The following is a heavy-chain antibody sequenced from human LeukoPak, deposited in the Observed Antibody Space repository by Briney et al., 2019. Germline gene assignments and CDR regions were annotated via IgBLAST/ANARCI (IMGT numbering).Heavy chain of an antibody. CDR2: ISSSSSYI. V-gene: IGHV3-21*01. D-gene: IGHD5-12*01. CDR1: GFTFSTYS. Sequence: PGGSLRLSCAASGFTFSTYSMSWARQAPGKGLEWVSSISSSSSYIYYADSVKGRFTISRDNAKNSLYLQLNNLRAEDTAVYYCARDPQYSGYESQLDYWGQGTLVTVSS. CDR3: ARDPQYSGYESQLDY. J-gene: IGHJ4*02.